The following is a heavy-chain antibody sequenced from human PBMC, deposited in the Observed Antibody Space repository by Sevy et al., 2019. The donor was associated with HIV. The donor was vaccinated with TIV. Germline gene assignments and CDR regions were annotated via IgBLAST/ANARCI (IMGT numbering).Heavy chain of an antibody. D-gene: IGHD6-13*01. CDR3: AKVPVFRQMVQYDY. CDR1: GFIFSTYN. V-gene: IGHV3-21*04. CDR2: ISHSSTYI. Sequence: GGSLRLSCAASGFIFSTYNMNWVRQAPGKGLEWVSSISHSSTYIYYTDSLKGRFTVSRDNAKNSLYLQMNSLRAEDTAVYYCAKVPVFRQMVQYDYWGQGTLVTVSS. J-gene: IGHJ4*02.